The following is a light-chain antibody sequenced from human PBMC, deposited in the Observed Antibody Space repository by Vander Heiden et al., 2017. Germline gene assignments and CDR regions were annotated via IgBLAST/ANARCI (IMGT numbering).Light chain of an antibody. CDR1: QSLLHRNGYNY. J-gene: IGKJ2*01. Sequence: IVVTQSPLSLPVTPGEPASISCRSSQSLLHRNGYNYFHWFLQKPGQSPQLLIYWGSNRASGVPDRFSGSGSGRYCTLQISRVEAEDVGVYYCMQALQTPYTFGQGTKLVIK. V-gene: IGKV2-28*01. CDR3: MQALQTPYT. CDR2: WGS.